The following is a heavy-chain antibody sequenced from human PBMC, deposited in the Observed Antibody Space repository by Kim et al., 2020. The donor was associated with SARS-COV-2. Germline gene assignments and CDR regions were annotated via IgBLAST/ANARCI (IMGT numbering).Heavy chain of an antibody. J-gene: IGHJ4*02. CDR3: ARDGGRYYYGSGGPDY. V-gene: IGHV1-3*01. Sequence: ASVKVSCKASGYTFTSYAMHWVRQAPGQRLEWMGWINAGNGNTKYSQKFQGRVTITRDTSASTAYMELSSLRSEDTAVYYCARDGGRYYYGSGGPDYWGQGTLVTVSS. D-gene: IGHD3-10*01. CDR1: GYTFTSYA. CDR2: INAGNGNT.